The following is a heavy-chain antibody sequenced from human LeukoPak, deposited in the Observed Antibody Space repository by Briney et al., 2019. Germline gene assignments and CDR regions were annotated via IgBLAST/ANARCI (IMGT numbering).Heavy chain of an antibody. D-gene: IGHD3-10*01. Sequence: SETLSLTCAVYGGSFSGYYWSWIRQPPGKGLEWIGEINHSGSTNYNPSLKSRVTISVDTSKNQFSLKLSSVTAADTAVYYCARAGPLTNMVRGVIIKFDPWGQETLVTVSS. V-gene: IGHV4-34*01. CDR2: INHSGST. CDR3: ARAGPLTNMVRGVIIKFDP. CDR1: GGSFSGYY. J-gene: IGHJ5*02.